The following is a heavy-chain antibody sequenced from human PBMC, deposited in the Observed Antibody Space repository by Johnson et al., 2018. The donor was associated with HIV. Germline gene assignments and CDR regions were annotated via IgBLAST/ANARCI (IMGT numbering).Heavy chain of an antibody. J-gene: IGHJ3*02. CDR1: GFTFSSYG. CDR2: IRYDGSNK. V-gene: IGHV3-30*02. D-gene: IGHD1-26*01. CDR3: AKDQEWELIRGAFDI. Sequence: QEKLVESGGGVVRPGGSLRLSCAASGFTFSSYGMHWVRQAPGKGLEWVAFIRYDGSNKYYADSVKGRFTISRDNSKNTLYLQMNSLRAEDTAVYYCAKDQEWELIRGAFDIWGQGTMVTVSS.